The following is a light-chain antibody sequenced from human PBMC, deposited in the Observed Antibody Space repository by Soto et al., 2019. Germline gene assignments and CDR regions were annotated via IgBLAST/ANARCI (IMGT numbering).Light chain of an antibody. Sequence: QSVLTQPPSVSGAPGQRVTISCTGSSSNIGAGHVVHWYQQFPGRAPNLLIYGSSNRPSGVPDRFSGSKSGTSASLAITGLQAEDEADYHCQSYDNTLSASLFGGGTQLTVL. CDR1: SSNIGAGHV. CDR3: QSYDNTLSASL. V-gene: IGLV1-40*01. CDR2: GSS. J-gene: IGLJ2*01.